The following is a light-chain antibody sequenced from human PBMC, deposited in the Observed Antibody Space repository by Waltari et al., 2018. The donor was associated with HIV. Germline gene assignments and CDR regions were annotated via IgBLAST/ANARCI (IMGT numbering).Light chain of an antibody. CDR2: DDS. V-gene: IGLV3-21*02. Sequence: SYVLTQPPSVTVAPAQTARITCGGDTNINKGVHWYQHTPGQAPVLVVYDDSDRPSEIHDRFYDSNSQNTATLTITRVEDGDEADYYCQVWVSDYDHPVFGGGFKVSGL. J-gene: IGLJ3*02. CDR3: QVWVSDYDHPV. CDR1: TNINKG.